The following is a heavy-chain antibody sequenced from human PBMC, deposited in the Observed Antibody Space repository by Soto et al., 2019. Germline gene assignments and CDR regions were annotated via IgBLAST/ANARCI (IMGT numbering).Heavy chain of an antibody. Sequence: PGGSLRLSCTASGFNFSNSWMTWVRQTPGRGLEWVADIRQGGSLRYYVDSVKGRFTISRDDAKDSVFLQMDSLRGEDTAVYYCARDPHYGAIDYWGQGTLVTVSS. CDR3: ARDPHYGAIDY. CDR2: IRQGGSLR. CDR1: GFNFSNSW. V-gene: IGHV3-7*01. J-gene: IGHJ4*02. D-gene: IGHD4-17*01.